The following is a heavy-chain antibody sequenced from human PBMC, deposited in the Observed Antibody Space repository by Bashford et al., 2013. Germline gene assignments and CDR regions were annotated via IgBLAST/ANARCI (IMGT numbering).Heavy chain of an antibody. CDR3: ARDWRAYSNSALDC. D-gene: IGHD4-11*01. V-gene: IGHV4-39*07. Sequence: SSETLSLTCTVSGGSISSGGYYWAWIRQPPGKRPEWIGSVYHSGNAYYNPSLKGRVTISVDTYTNQFSVRLTFVTAADTALYFCARDWRAYSNSALDCWGQGTLVTVSS. J-gene: IGHJ4*02. CDR2: VYHSGNA. CDR1: GGSISSGGYY.